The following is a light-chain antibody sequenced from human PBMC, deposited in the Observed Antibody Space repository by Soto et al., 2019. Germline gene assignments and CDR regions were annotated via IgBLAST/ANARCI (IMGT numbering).Light chain of an antibody. CDR3: QAYDYSLTASV. J-gene: IGLJ3*02. Sequence: QPVLTQPPSVSGAPGQRVTISCTGTNSNLGAGYDVHWYQQLPGAAPKLVIFGNRNRPSGVPERFSGSKSGTSASLAITGLQAEDEADYYCQAYDYSLTASVFGGGTKVTVL. V-gene: IGLV1-40*01. CDR1: NSNLGAGYD. CDR2: GNR.